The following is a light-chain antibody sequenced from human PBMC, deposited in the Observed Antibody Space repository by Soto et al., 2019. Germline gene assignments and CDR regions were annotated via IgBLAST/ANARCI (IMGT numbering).Light chain of an antibody. CDR3: QSYDSSLSGNYV. J-gene: IGLJ1*01. CDR1: SSNIGAGYD. V-gene: IGLV1-40*01. CDR2: GNS. Sequence: QTLVTQPPSVSGAPGQRVTISCTGSSSNIGAGYDVHWYQQLPGTAPKLLIYGNSNRPSGVPDRFSGSKSGTSASLAITGLQAEDEADYYCQSYDSSLSGNYVFGTGTKLTVL.